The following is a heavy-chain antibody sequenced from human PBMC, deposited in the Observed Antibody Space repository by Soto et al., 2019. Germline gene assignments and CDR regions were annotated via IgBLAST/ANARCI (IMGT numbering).Heavy chain of an antibody. Sequence: PSETLSLTCAVYGGSFSGYYWSWIRQPPGKGLEWIGEINHSGSTNYNPSLKSRVTISVDTSKNQFSLKLSSVTAADTAVYYCARGRLLWFGMAYYYGMDVWGQGTTVTVSS. D-gene: IGHD3-10*01. V-gene: IGHV4-34*01. CDR3: ARGRLLWFGMAYYYGMDV. CDR2: INHSGST. J-gene: IGHJ6*02. CDR1: GGSFSGYY.